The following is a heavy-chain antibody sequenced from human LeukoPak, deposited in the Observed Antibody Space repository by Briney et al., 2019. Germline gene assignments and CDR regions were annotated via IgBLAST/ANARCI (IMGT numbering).Heavy chain of an antibody. Sequence: PGRSLRLSCAASGFTFSSYGMHWVRQAPGKGLEWVAVIWYDGSNKYYADSVKGRFTISRDNSKNTLYLQMNSLRAEDTAVYYCAREGITFGGVIDYWGQGNPGHRLL. CDR3: AREGITFGGVIDY. J-gene: IGHJ4*02. CDR2: IWYDGSNK. CDR1: GFTFSSYG. V-gene: IGHV3-33*01. D-gene: IGHD3-16*02.